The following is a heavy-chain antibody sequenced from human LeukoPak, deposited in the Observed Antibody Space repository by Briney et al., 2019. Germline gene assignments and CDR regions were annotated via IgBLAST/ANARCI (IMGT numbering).Heavy chain of an antibody. CDR1: GFSLSNFG. D-gene: IGHD1-20*01. J-gene: IGHJ4*02. V-gene: IGHV3-30*02. Sequence: GGSLRLSCAASGFSLSNFGIHWVRQAPARGLEWMAFIHSDGNMKNYADSVKGRFSIFRDTSTNTVYLQMSGLRAEDTAVYYCAKDPSGYNWNDGGYYFDYWGQGTLVTVSS. CDR3: AKDPSGYNWNDGGYYFDY. CDR2: IHSDGNMK.